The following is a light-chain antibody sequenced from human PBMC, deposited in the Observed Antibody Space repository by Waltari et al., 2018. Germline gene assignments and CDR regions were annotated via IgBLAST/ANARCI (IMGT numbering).Light chain of an antibody. CDR1: SANIEAGYD. Sequence: QSVLTQPPSVSGAPGPSVTTSSPGSSANIEAGYDVLLYQQLPGLAPKLLIYAFSNRPSGVSDRFYGSKSGTSASLAINGLQAEDEAVYYCQSYDSSLSAVFGGGTKLTVL. CDR2: AFS. J-gene: IGLJ3*02. CDR3: QSYDSSLSAV. V-gene: IGLV1-40*01.